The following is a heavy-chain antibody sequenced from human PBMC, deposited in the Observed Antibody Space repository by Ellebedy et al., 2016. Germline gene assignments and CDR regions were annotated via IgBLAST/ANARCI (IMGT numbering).Heavy chain of an antibody. V-gene: IGHV3-9*01. J-gene: IGHJ4*02. Sequence: GGSLRLSXAGSGFTFDHYAMHWVRQAPGKGLEWVAGISWSSEYVGYGDSVRGRFTISRDNAKKSLYLQMNSLRPDDTAFYYCTKGPTARYYLDNWGQGTLVTVSS. CDR3: TKGPTARYYLDN. CDR2: ISWSSEYV. CDR1: GFTFDHYA.